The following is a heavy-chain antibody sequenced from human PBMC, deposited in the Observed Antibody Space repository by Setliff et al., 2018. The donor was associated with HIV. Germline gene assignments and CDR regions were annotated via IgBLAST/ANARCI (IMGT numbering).Heavy chain of an antibody. V-gene: IGHV1-2*06. CDR1: GYMMFGYK. CDR3: ARPRVFDSFDV. Sequence: GASVKVSCKAGGYMMFGYKMSWLRQAPGQGLEWIGRISPDNGAAEYAPKFQGRVRMTLDTSISTAYLEIPRLTSDDAAVYYCARPRVFDSFDVWGQGTLVTVSS. J-gene: IGHJ3*01. CDR2: ISPDNGAA.